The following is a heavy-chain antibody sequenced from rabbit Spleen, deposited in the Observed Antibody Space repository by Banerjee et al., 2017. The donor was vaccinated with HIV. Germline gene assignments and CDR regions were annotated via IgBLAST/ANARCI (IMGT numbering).Heavy chain of an antibody. CDR2: INTATGKG. D-gene: IGHD1-1*01. V-gene: IGHV1S45*01. J-gene: IGHJ4*01. CDR1: GFSFGDRDV. Sequence: QEQLEESGGGLVKPEGSLTVTCKASGFSFGDRDVMCWVRQAPGKGLEWIACINTATGKGVYASWAKGRFTISKTSSTTVTLQMTSLTVADTATYFCARDLPDAIGWNFNLWGPGTLVTVS. CDR3: ARDLPDAIGWNFNL.